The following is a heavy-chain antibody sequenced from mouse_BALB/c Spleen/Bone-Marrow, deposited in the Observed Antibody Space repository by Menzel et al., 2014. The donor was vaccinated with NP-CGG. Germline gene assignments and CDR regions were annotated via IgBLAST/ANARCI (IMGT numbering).Heavy chain of an antibody. Sequence: SGAELVRPGASVTLSCKASGYTFTDYEMRWVKQTPVHGLEWIGAVDPETGGTAYNQKFKGKATLTADKSSSTAYMELRSLTSEDSAVYYCRAYYRYDGYAMDYWGQGTSVTVSS. D-gene: IGHD2-14*01. CDR1: GYTFTDYE. J-gene: IGHJ4*01. V-gene: IGHV1-15*01. CDR3: RAYYRYDGYAMDY. CDR2: VDPETGGT.